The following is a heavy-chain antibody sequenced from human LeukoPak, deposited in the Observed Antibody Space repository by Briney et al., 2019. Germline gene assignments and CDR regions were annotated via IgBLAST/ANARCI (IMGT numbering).Heavy chain of an antibody. Sequence: SQTLSLTCAVSGGSISSGGYSWSWIRQPPGKGLEWIGYIYHSGSTYYNPSLKSRVTISVDRSKNQFSLKLSSVTAADTAVYYCARGGGQLTGFDYWGQGTLATVSS. CDR3: ARGGGQLTGFDY. CDR1: GGSISSGGYS. V-gene: IGHV4-30-2*01. CDR2: IYHSGST. J-gene: IGHJ4*02. D-gene: IGHD3-16*01.